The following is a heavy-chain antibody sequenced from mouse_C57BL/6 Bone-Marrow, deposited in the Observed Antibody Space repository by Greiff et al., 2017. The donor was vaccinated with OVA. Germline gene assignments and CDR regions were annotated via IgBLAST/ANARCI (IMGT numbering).Heavy chain of an antibody. CDR1: GYTFTNYW. CDR3: ARGYDYDYAMDY. V-gene: IGHV1-63*01. J-gene: IGHJ4*01. D-gene: IGHD2-4*01. Sequence: QVQLKQSGAELVRPGTSVTMSCKASGYTFTNYWIGWAKQRPGHGLEWIGDIYPGGGSTYYTEKFKGKATLTADKSSSTAYMQFSSLTSEDSAIYYCARGYDYDYAMDYWGQGTSVTVSS. CDR2: IYPGGGST.